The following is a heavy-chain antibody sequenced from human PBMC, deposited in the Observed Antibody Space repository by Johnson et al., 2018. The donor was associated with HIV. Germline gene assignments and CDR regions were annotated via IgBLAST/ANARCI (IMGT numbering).Heavy chain of an antibody. D-gene: IGHD2-2*02. J-gene: IGHJ3*02. CDR2: INWNGGSR. Sequence: VQLVESGGGVVRPGGSLRLSCAASGFTFDDYCMSWVRQAPGKGLEWVAGINWNGGSRGYADSVKGRFTISRDNAKNSLYLQMNSLRAEDMAVYYCARDDTEADGAFDIWGQGTMVTVSS. V-gene: IGHV3-20*04. CDR1: GFTFDDYC. CDR3: ARDDTEADGAFDI.